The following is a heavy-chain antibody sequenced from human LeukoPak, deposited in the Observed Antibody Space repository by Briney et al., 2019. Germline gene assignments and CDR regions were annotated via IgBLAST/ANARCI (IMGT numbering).Heavy chain of an antibody. D-gene: IGHD3-22*01. CDR1: GYTFTSYG. Sequence: ASVKVSCKASGYTFTSYGISWVRQAPGQGLEWMGWISAYNGNTNYAQKLQGRVTMTTDTSTSTAYMELRSLRSDDTAVYYCAREGGYHDSSGYNEFDYWGQGTLVTVSS. V-gene: IGHV1-18*01. CDR2: ISAYNGNT. CDR3: AREGGYHDSSGYNEFDY. J-gene: IGHJ4*02.